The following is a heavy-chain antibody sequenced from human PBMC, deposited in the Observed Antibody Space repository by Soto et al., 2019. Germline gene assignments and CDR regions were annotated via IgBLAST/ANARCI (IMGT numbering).Heavy chain of an antibody. CDR1: GGTFSSYA. CDR2: IIPIFGTA. D-gene: IGHD3-22*01. Sequence: SVKVSCKASGGTFSSYAISWVRQAPGQGLEWMGGIIPIFGTANYAQKFQGRVTITADESTSTAYMELSSLRSEDTAVYYCARGTYYYDSSGYGTWFDYWGQGTLVTVSS. V-gene: IGHV1-69*13. J-gene: IGHJ4*02. CDR3: ARGTYYYDSSGYGTWFDY.